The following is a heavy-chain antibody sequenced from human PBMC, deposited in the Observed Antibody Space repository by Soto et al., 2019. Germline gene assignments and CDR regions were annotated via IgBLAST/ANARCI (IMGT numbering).Heavy chain of an antibody. Sequence: QITLKESGPVLVNPTQTLTVTCTFSGFSLSTTGVGVGWIRQPPGKALEWLALVYWDDDKHYSPSLRSRLTIAWDKPRKQVVLTMTNMDAADSATYYCVHRLAIYGEAFDFDHWGQGIQVTVSS. CDR1: GFSLSTTGVG. CDR2: VYWDDDK. D-gene: IGHD3-3*01. V-gene: IGHV2-5*02. J-gene: IGHJ4*02. CDR3: VHRLAIYGEAFDFDH.